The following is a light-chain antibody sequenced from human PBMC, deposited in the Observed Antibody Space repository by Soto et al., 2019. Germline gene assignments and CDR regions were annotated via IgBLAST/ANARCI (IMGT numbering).Light chain of an antibody. J-gene: IGKJ1*01. Sequence: EIVMTQSPATLSVSPGERATLSCRASQSVSSSLAWYQKKPGQAPRLLIYGASTRAPGIPDRFSGSGSGTASTLPISGLQSEDFAVYYCQQYNNWWTFGQGTRGKSN. CDR1: QSVSSS. V-gene: IGKV3-15*01. CDR3: QQYNNWWT. CDR2: GAS.